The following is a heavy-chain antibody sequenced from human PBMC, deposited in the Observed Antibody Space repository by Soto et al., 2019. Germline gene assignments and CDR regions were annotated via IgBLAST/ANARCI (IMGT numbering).Heavy chain of an antibody. J-gene: IGHJ6*02. D-gene: IGHD3-16*01. CDR2: ISSSSSYT. CDR1: EFTFTDYY. Sequence: GGSLRLSCAASEFTFTDYYMSWIRQAPGKGLECVSYISSSSSYTNYADSVKGRFTISRDNTKNSLYLQMNSLRAEDRAVYYSGRDRLDYARDVWGQGTAVPVSS. CDR3: GRDRLDYARDV. V-gene: IGHV3-11*05.